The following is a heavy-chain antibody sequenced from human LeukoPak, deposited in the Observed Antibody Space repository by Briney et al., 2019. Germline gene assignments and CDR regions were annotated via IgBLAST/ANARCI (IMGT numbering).Heavy chain of an antibody. J-gene: IGHJ5*02. D-gene: IGHD5-12*01. V-gene: IGHV4-39*07. CDR2: IYYSGST. Sequence: SETLSLTCTVSGGSISSSSYYWGWIRQSPGKGLEWIGYIYYSGSTYYNPSLKSRVTISVDTSKNQFSLKLSSVTAADTAVYYCARKPRRAEWLRNHGWFDPWGQGTLVTVSS. CDR3: ARKPRRAEWLRNHGWFDP. CDR1: GGSISSSSYY.